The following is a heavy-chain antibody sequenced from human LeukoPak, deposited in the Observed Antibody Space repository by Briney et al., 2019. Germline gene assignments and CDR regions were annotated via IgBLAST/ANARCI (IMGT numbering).Heavy chain of an antibody. D-gene: IGHD3-22*01. CDR3: AKGYYDRSNLFDY. CDR2: ISSDGSNK. V-gene: IGHV3-30*18. J-gene: IGHJ4*02. Sequence: GRSLRLSCAASGFTFSTYGMHWVRQAPGKGLEWVAVISSDGSNKHYADSVKGRFTISRDNSKNTLYLQMNSLRAEDTAVYYCAKGYYDRSNLFDYWGQGTLVTVSS. CDR1: GFTFSTYG.